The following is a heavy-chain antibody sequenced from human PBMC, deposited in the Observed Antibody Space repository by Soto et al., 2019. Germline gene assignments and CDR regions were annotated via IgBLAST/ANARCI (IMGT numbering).Heavy chain of an antibody. Sequence: GGSLRLSCAASGFTFSSYAMSWVRQAPGKGLEWVSAISGSGGSTYYADSVKGRFTISRDNSKNTLYLQMNSLRAEDTAVYYCAKAEYTAIAAAGTCGYWGQGTLVTVSS. CDR1: GFTFSSYA. D-gene: IGHD6-13*01. V-gene: IGHV3-23*01. J-gene: IGHJ4*02. CDR3: AKAEYTAIAAAGTCGY. CDR2: ISGSGGST.